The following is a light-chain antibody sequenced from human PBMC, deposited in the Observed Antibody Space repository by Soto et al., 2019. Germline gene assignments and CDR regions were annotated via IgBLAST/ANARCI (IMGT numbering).Light chain of an antibody. Sequence: DIVMTQSPATLSVSPGERATLSCRASQSVSSNLAWYQQKPGQAHRLLIYDAYSRATGIQDRFSGGGSGTDFTLTIRRLEPEDFAVYYCKQFSSYPLTVGGGTKV. CDR3: KQFSSYPLT. J-gene: IGKJ4*01. CDR2: DAY. CDR1: QSVSSN. V-gene: IGKV3-20*01.